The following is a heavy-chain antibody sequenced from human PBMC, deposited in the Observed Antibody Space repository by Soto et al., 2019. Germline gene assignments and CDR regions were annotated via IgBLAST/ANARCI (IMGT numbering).Heavy chain of an antibody. J-gene: IGHJ6*02. CDR2: IIPIFGTA. V-gene: IGHV1-69*13. D-gene: IGHD3-9*01. CDR3: ARAVLRYFDWGYYYGMDV. CDR1: GVTFSSYA. Sequence: SVKVSCNASGVTFSSYAISWVRQAPGQGLEWMGGIIPIFGTANYAQKFQGRVTITADESTSTAYMELSRLRSEDTAVYYCARAVLRYFDWGYYYGMDVWGQGTTVTVSS.